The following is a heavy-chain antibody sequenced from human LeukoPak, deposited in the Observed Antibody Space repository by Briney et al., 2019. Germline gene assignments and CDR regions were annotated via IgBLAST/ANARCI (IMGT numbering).Heavy chain of an antibody. CDR2: MYYSGST. Sequence: SETLSLTCTVSGGSISGYYWSWIRQPPGKGLEWIGYMYYSGSTNFNPSLKSRVTISVDTSKNQFSLKLNSVTAADTAVYYCARKGRSSGFDYWGQGTLVTVSS. CDR3: ARKGRSSGFDY. CDR1: GGSISGYY. D-gene: IGHD6-6*01. V-gene: IGHV4-59*01. J-gene: IGHJ4*02.